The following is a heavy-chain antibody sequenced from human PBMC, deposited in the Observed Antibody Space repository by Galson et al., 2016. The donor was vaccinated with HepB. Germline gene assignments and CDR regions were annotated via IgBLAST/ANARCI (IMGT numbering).Heavy chain of an antibody. CDR2: ILYDGSDK. J-gene: IGHJ4*02. CDR3: ARDQYVWGSGWYSASGC. D-gene: IGHD6-13*01. CDR1: GFTFSSYK. V-gene: IGHV3-30*04. Sequence: SLRFSCAASGFTFSSYKMHWVRQAPGKGLDWVAVILYDGSDKYYADSVKGRFTISRDNSKNTLDLQMNSLRAEDQAVYYWARDQYVWGSGWYSASGCWGQGTLVTVSS.